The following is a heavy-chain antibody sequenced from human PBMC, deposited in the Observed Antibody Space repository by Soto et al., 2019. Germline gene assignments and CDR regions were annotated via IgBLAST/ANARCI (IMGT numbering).Heavy chain of an antibody. D-gene: IGHD5-18*01. V-gene: IGHV4-30-4*01. Sequence: CTVSGGSISSGDYYWSWIRQTPGKGLEWIGYIYYSGSTYYNPSLKSRVTISVDTSKNQFSLKLSSVTAADTAVYYCASEDTAMVPVFWGHGTLVIVSS. CDR3: ASEDTAMVPVF. CDR1: GGSISSGDYY. CDR2: IYYSGST. J-gene: IGHJ4*01.